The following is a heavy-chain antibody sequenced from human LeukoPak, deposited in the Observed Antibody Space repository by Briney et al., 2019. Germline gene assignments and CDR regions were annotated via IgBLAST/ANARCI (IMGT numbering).Heavy chain of an antibody. V-gene: IGHV3-23*01. CDR1: GFTFSSYA. Sequence: GSLRLSCAASGFTFSSYAMSWVRQPPGKGLEWVSAISGSGGSTYYADSVKGRFTISRDNSKNTLYLQMNSLRAEDTAVYYCAKDPDFYCSSTSCYSLYFDYWGQGTLVTVSS. J-gene: IGHJ4*02. D-gene: IGHD2-2*01. CDR2: ISGSGGST. CDR3: AKDPDFYCSSTSCYSLYFDY.